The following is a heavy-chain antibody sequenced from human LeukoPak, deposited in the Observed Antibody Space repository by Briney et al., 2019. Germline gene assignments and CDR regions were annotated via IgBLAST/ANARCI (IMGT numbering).Heavy chain of an antibody. D-gene: IGHD3-10*01. CDR2: ISCTEDS. Sequence: SETLSLTCSVSGVSVRSDYLSWILQPPGKGLEWIGYISCTEDSNYNPSLRSRVTISTDTSENQFSLHLTSVTATDTAVYYCATSSHSGNYRAHWGPGTLVTVSS. CDR1: GVSVRSDY. J-gene: IGHJ4*02. V-gene: IGHV4-59*08. CDR3: ATSSHSGNYRAH.